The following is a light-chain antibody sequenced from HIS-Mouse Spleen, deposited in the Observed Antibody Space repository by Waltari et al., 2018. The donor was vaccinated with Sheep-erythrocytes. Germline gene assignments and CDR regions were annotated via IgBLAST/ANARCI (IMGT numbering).Light chain of an antibody. V-gene: IGLV2-23*02. Sequence: QSALTQPASVSGSPGQSITISCTGTSSDVGSYNLFSWYQQHPGKAPKPLIYEVSKRPAGVSDRCSGSKSGNTSSLTISGLQADDEADYYCCSYAGSSTPWVFGGGTKLTVL. CDR1: SSDVGSYNL. J-gene: IGLJ3*02. CDR2: EVS. CDR3: CSYAGSSTPWV.